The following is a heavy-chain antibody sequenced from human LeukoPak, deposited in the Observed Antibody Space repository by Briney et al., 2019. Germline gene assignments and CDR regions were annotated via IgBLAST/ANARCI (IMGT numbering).Heavy chain of an antibody. J-gene: IGHJ4*02. V-gene: IGHV4-31*03. CDR1: GGSISSGGYF. CDR3: ARAPYSSSSVDY. CDR2: IYYSGST. D-gene: IGHD6-6*01. Sequence: SQTLSLTCTVSGGSISSGGYFWTWTRQQPRRGLEWIGYIYYSGSTYYNPSLKSRVTISVDMSKNQFSLQLSSVTAADTAVYYCARAPYSSSSVDYWGQGTLVTVSS.